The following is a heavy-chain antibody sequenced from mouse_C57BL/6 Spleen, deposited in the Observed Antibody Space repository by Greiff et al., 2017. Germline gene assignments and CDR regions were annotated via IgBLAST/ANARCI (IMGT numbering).Heavy chain of an antibody. CDR3: ARRGYDYDGYYFDY. CDR2: INPNNGGT. CDR1: GYTLTDYN. Sequence: VQLQQSGPELVKPGASVKIPCKASGYTLTDYNMDWVKQSHGKSLEWIGDINPNNGGTIYNQQFTGKATLTVDNSSSTAYMELSSLTSEDTAVYYCARRGYDYDGYYFDYWGQGTTLTVSS. D-gene: IGHD2-4*01. V-gene: IGHV1-18*01. J-gene: IGHJ2*01.